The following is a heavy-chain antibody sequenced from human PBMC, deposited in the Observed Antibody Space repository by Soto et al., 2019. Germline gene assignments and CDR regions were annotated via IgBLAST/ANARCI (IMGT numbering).Heavy chain of an antibody. CDR3: ATGEYCSSTSCHVDFDY. Sequence: PGGPLRLSCAASGFTFSSYGMHWIRQAPGKGLEWVAVISYDGSNKYYADSVKGRFTISRDNSKNTLYLQMNSLRAEDTAVYYCATGEYCSSTSCHVDFDYWGQGTLVTVSS. CDR2: ISYDGSNK. V-gene: IGHV3-30*03. D-gene: IGHD2-2*01. CDR1: GFTFSSYG. J-gene: IGHJ4*02.